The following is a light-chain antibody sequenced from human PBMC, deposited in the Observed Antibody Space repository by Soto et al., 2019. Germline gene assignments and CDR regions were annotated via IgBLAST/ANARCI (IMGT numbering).Light chain of an antibody. CDR2: GAS. CDR1: QSVSSN. Sequence: VLTQSPATLSLSPGERATLSCRASQSVSSNLAWYQQRPGQAPRLLIHGASNRATGIPTRFSGSGSGTDFTLTISSLEAEDSAVYYCQQRTGWPITFGQGTRLEIK. CDR3: QQRTGWPIT. J-gene: IGKJ5*01. V-gene: IGKV3-11*01.